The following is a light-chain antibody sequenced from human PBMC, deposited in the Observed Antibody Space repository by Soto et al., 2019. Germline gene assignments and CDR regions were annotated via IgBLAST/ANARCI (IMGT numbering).Light chain of an antibody. CDR1: SSDVGGYDY. CDR2: DVN. J-gene: IGLJ3*02. V-gene: IGLV2-14*01. CDR3: KSYTSRSTPWV. Sequence: QSALTQPASVSGSPGQSITISCTGTSSDVGGYDYVSWYQQHPGKALKLVIYDVNNRPSGVSNRFSGSKSGNTASLTISGLQAEDEADYYCKSYTSRSTPWVFGGGTKVTVL.